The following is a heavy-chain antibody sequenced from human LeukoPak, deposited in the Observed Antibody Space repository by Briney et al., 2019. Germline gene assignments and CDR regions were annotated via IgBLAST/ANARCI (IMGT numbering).Heavy chain of an antibody. D-gene: IGHD3-3*01. V-gene: IGHV4-59*08. Sequence: PSETLSLTCTVSGGSISSYYWSWIRQPPGKGLEWIGYIYYSGSTNYNPSLKSRVTISVDTSKNQFSLKLSSVTAADTAVYYCAIHKSGGYDFWSGYLAPFDYWGQGTLVTVSS. CDR1: GGSISSYY. CDR2: IYYSGST. CDR3: AIHKSGGYDFWSGYLAPFDY. J-gene: IGHJ4*02.